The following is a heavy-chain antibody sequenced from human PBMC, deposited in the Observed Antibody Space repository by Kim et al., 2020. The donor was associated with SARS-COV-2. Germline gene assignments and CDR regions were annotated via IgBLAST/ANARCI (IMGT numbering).Heavy chain of an antibody. J-gene: IGHJ4*02. Sequence: SETLSLTCTVSGGSISSSSYYWGWIRQPPGKGLEWIGSIYYSGSTYYNPSLKSRVTISVDTSKNQFSLKLSSVTAADTAVYYCASTRGPYVDYWGQRTQVTVSS. D-gene: IGHD5-12*01. CDR2: IYYSGST. V-gene: IGHV4-39*01. CDR3: ASTRGPYVDY. CDR1: GGSISSSSYY.